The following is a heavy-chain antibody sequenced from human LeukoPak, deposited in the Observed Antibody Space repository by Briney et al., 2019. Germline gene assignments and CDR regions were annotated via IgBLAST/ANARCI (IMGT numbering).Heavy chain of an antibody. D-gene: IGHD5-24*01. CDR3: AKKGQLEMATIDY. V-gene: IGHV3-23*01. J-gene: IGHJ4*02. CDR2: MSGCGGST. Sequence: AGGSLRLSCAASGFTFSSYAMSWVRQAPGKGLEWVSAMSGCGGSTYYADSVKGRFTISRDNSKNTLYLQMNSLRAEDTAVYYCAKKGQLEMATIDYWGQGTLVTVSS. CDR1: GFTFSSYA.